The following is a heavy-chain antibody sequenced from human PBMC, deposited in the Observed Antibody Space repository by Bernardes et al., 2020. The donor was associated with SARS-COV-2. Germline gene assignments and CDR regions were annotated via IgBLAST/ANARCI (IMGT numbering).Heavy chain of an antibody. D-gene: IGHD3-10*01. CDR2: ISGNNDNT. CDR3: ARDPWAGSLAVFDY. V-gene: IGHV1-18*01. CDR1: GYTFINYG. J-gene: IGHJ4*02. Sequence: ASVKVSCKASGYTFINYGISWVRQAPGQGLEWMGWISGNNDNTKYTQKLQGRVTMTTDTSTSTVYMELRSLRSDDTAVYYCARDPWAGSLAVFDYWGQGTLVTVSS.